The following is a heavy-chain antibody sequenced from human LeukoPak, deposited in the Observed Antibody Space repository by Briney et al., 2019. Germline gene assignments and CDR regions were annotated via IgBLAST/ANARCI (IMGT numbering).Heavy chain of an antibody. CDR3: ARLTVTIAPYYYYYMDV. J-gene: IGHJ6*03. CDR1: GFSFSSYN. V-gene: IGHV3-30*03. Sequence: GTSLRLSCAASGFSFSSYNFHWVRQAPGKGLQWLGFISYDGNIKYEDSVKGRFTISRDNSKNTLYLQMNSLRAEDTAVYYCARLTVTIAPYYYYYMDVWGKGTTVTVSS. D-gene: IGHD4-17*01. CDR2: ISYDGNIK.